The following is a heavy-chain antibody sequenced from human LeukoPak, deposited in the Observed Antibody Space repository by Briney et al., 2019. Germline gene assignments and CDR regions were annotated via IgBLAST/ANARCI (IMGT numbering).Heavy chain of an antibody. CDR2: IYHSGST. Sequence: SETLSLTCAVSGGSMRSGDYSWSWIRQPPGKGLEWIGYIYHSGSTDYNPSPKSRVTISLDRSKNQFSLKLTSVTAADTAVYYCARAYYHVLTGFYSRSFDVWGQGTMVTVSS. CDR1: GGSMRSGDYS. J-gene: IGHJ3*01. CDR3: ARAYYHVLTGFYSRSFDV. D-gene: IGHD3-9*01. V-gene: IGHV4-30-2*01.